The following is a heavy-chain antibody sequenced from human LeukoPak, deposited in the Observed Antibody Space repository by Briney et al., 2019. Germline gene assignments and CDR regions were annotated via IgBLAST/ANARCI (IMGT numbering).Heavy chain of an antibody. V-gene: IGHV4-59*11. Sequence: PSETLSLTCTVSGGSISSHYWSWIRQPSGKGLEWIGYIYYSGSTNYNPSLKSRVTISVDTSKNQFSLKLSSVTAADTAVYYCARVSDFWSGYRETWFDPWGQGTLVTVSS. CDR1: GGSISSHY. CDR2: IYYSGST. D-gene: IGHD3-3*01. CDR3: ARVSDFWSGYRETWFDP. J-gene: IGHJ5*02.